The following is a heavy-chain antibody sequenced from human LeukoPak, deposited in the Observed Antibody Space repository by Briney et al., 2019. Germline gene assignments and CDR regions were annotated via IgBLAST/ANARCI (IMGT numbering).Heavy chain of an antibody. CDR1: GDSFIGYF. D-gene: IGHD3-22*01. Sequence: SETLSLTCAASGDSFIGYFWTWIRQAPGKGLEWIGDINHSGRTNYNPSLQRRVSISVDTSKNQFSLNVTSVTGADTAVYYCARTSGFFDSSGFYQQNPYYFQYWGQGVLVTVSS. J-gene: IGHJ4*02. CDR3: ARTSGFFDSSGFYQQNPYYFQY. V-gene: IGHV4-34*01. CDR2: INHSGRT.